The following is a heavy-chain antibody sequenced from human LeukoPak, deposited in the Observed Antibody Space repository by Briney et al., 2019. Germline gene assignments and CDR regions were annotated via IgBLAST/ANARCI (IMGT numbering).Heavy chain of an antibody. CDR1: GFTFSSYG. CDR3: AKDPYSGSFEYFQH. J-gene: IGHJ1*01. V-gene: IGHV3-30*18. D-gene: IGHD1-26*01. CDR2: ISYDGSNK. Sequence: GGSLRLSCAASGFTFSSYGMHWVRQAPGKGLEWVAVISYDGSNKYYADSVTGRFTISRDNSKNTLYLQMDSLRAEDTAVYYCAKDPYSGSFEYFQHWGQGTLVTVSS.